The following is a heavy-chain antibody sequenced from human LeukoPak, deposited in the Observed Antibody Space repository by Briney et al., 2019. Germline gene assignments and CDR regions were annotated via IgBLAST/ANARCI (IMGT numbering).Heavy chain of an antibody. CDR2: IKQDGSEK. Sequence: PGGSLRLSCAASGFTFSSYWMSWVRQAPGKGLEWVANIKQDGSEKYYVASVKGRFTISRDNAKNSLYLQMNSLRAEDTAVYYCARDLVVVPAAIGGWFDPWGQGTLVTVSS. V-gene: IGHV3-7*01. CDR1: GFTFSSYW. D-gene: IGHD2-2*01. J-gene: IGHJ5*02. CDR3: ARDLVVVPAAIGGWFDP.